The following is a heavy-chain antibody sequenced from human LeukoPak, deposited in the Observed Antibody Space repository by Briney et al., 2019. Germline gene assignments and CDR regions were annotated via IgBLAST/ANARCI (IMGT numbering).Heavy chain of an antibody. CDR2: INDSGST. D-gene: IGHD3-22*01. J-gene: IGHJ4*02. CDR1: GGSFSGYY. V-gene: IGHV4-34*01. CDR3: ARRRIITMIVVVMKTPYFDY. Sequence: PSETLSLTCAVYGGSFSGYYWSWIRQPPGKGLEWIGEINDSGSTNYNPSLKSRVTISVDTSKNQSSLKLSSVTAADTAVYYCARRRIITMIVVVMKTPYFDYWGQGTLVTVPS.